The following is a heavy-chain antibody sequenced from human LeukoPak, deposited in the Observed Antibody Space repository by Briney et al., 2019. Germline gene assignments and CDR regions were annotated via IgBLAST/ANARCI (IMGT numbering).Heavy chain of an antibody. CDR2: IRYDGSNK. D-gene: IGHD2-2*01. CDR1: GFTFNNYG. V-gene: IGHV3-30*02. CDR3: AKDADIVVSSYFDY. J-gene: IGHJ4*02. Sequence: HTGGSLRLSCAASGFTFNNYGMHWVRQAPGKGLEWVAFIRYDGSNKYYADSVKGRFTISRDNSKNTLYVQMNSLRAEDTAVYYCAKDADIVVSSYFDYWGQGTLVTVSS.